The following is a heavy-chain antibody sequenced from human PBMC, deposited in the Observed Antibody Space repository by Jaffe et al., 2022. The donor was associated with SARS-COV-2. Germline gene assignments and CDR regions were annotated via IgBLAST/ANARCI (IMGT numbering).Heavy chain of an antibody. J-gene: IGHJ4*02. V-gene: IGHV3-23*01. CDR3: AREDYSDTHLFDY. CDR1: GFTFSDYA. Sequence: VQLLESGGGLVQPGGSLRLSCAASGFTFSDYAMSWVRQAPGKGLEWVSAINPSGGNTFYADSVKGRFTISRDNSKNTLYLQMNSLRAEDTAVYYCAREDYSDTHLFDYWGQGTLVTVSS. D-gene: IGHD3-22*01. CDR2: INPSGGNT.